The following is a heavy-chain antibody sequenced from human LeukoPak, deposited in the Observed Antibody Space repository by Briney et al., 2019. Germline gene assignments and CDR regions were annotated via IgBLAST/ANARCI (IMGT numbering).Heavy chain of an antibody. Sequence: GGSRRPSCAAPGFTFADYAMPWFRQAPGKGLEWVSGISLNSGSLGYADSVKGRFTISRDNAKNSLYLQMNSLRAEDAASYYCAKSRSRSGSGTRGGVDYWGQGTLVSVSS. CDR3: AKSRSRSGSGTRGGVDY. V-gene: IGHV3-9*01. D-gene: IGHD3-10*01. J-gene: IGHJ4*02. CDR2: ISLNSGSL. CDR1: GFTFADYA.